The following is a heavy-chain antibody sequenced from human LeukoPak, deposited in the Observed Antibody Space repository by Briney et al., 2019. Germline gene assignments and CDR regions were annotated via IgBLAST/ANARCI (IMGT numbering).Heavy chain of an antibody. CDR1: GYSFSSHG. J-gene: IGHJ4*02. V-gene: IGHV1-18*01. D-gene: IGHD3-22*01. CDR2: ISAYNGNT. CDR3: ARERAHYYDSSGYYGY. Sequence: ASVKVSCKASGYSFSSHGISWVRQAPGQGLEWMGWISAYNGNTNYAQKLQGRVTMTTDTSTSTAYMELRSLRSDDTAVYYCARERAHYYDSSGYYGYWGQGTLVTVSS.